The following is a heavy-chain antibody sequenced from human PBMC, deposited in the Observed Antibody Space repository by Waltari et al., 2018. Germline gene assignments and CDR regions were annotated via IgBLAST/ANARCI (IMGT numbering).Heavy chain of an antibody. CDR1: GYSISSGYY. CDR3: AREVPYYYDSSGYFFGTFDI. D-gene: IGHD3-22*01. Sequence: QVQLQESGPGLVKPSETLSLTCTVSGYSISSGYYWGWIRQPPGKGLEWIGSIYHSGSTYYNPSLKSRGTISVDTSKNQFSLKLSSVTAADTAVYYCAREVPYYYDSSGYFFGTFDIWGQGTMVTVSS. V-gene: IGHV4-38-2*02. J-gene: IGHJ3*02. CDR2: IYHSGST.